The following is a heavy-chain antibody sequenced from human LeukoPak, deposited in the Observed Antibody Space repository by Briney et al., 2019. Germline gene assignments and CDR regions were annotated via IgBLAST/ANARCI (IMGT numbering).Heavy chain of an antibody. Sequence: GASVKVSCKASGYTFTGYYMHWVRQAPGQGLEWMGRINPNSGGTNYAQKFQGRVTMTRDTSISTAYMELSRLRSDDTTVYYCARSWFRGIAYMDGWGKGTTVTVSS. V-gene: IGHV1-2*06. CDR1: GYTFTGYY. CDR2: INPNSGGT. J-gene: IGHJ6*03. D-gene: IGHD3-10*01. CDR3: ARSWFRGIAYMDG.